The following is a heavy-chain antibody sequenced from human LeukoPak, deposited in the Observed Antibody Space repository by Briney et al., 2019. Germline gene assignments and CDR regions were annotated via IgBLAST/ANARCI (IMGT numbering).Heavy chain of an antibody. J-gene: IGHJ5*02. D-gene: IGHD4-11*01. V-gene: IGHV4-61*08. CDR2: IYYSGST. Sequence: PSQTLSLTCTVSGGSLSSGDYYWSWIRQPPGKGLEWIGYIYYSGSTNYNPSLKSRVTISVDTSKNQFSLKLSSVTAADTAVYYCARVIYSNYPYNWFDPWGQGTLVTVSS. CDR3: ARVIYSNYPYNWFDP. CDR1: GGSLSSGDYY.